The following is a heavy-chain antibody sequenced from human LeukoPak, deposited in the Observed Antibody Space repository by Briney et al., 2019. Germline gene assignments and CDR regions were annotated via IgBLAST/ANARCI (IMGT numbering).Heavy chain of an antibody. Sequence: ASVKVSCKASGYTFTSYYMHWVRQAPGQGLEWMGIINPSGGSTSYAQKFQGRVTMTRDTSTSTVYMELRSLRSDDTAVYYCARVGVAGNAGWVHWGQGTLVTVSS. J-gene: IGHJ4*02. CDR2: INPSGGST. V-gene: IGHV1-46*01. D-gene: IGHD6-19*01. CDR1: GYTFTSYY. CDR3: ARVGVAGNAGWVH.